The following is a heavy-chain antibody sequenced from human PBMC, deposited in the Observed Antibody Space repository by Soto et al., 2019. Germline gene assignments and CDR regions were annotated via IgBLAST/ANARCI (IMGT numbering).Heavy chain of an antibody. J-gene: IGHJ6*02. CDR3: TTGSVEGV. CDR2: IKTKSEGGPT. V-gene: IGHV3-15*07. D-gene: IGHD2-15*01. CDR1: GLPISNAW. Sequence: EVQLVESGGGFIQPGGCLRLSCAASGLPISNAWMNWVRQAPGKGLEWVGRIKTKSEGGPTDYAAAVKGRFTVSRDDSKNTLYLQMNSLKTEDTAVYYCTTGSVEGVWGQGTTVTVSS.